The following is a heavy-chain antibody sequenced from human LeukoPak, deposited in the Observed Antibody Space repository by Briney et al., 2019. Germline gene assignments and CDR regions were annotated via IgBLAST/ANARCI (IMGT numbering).Heavy chain of an antibody. J-gene: IGHJ3*02. V-gene: IGHV4-34*01. CDR3: ARLSYSSSWYSPRAFDI. CDR1: GGSFSGYY. D-gene: IGHD6-13*01. Sequence: PSETLSLTCAVYGGSFSGYYWSWIRQPPGKGLEWIGEINHSGSTNYNPSLKSRVTISVDTSKNQFSLKLSSVTAADTAVYYCARLSYSSSWYSPRAFDIWGQGTMVTVSS. CDR2: INHSGST.